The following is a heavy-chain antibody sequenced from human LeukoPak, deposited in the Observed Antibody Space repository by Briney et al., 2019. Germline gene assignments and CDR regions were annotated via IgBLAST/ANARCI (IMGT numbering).Heavy chain of an antibody. Sequence: GGSLRLSCAASGFTVSSNYMSWVRQAPGKGLEWVSAISGSGGSTYYADSVKGRFTISRDNSKNTLYLQMNSLRAEDTAVYYCAKGSIVVVVAAWVDFDYWGQGTLVTVSS. J-gene: IGHJ4*02. D-gene: IGHD2-15*01. V-gene: IGHV3-23*01. CDR2: ISGSGGST. CDR3: AKGSIVVVVAAWVDFDY. CDR1: GFTVSSNY.